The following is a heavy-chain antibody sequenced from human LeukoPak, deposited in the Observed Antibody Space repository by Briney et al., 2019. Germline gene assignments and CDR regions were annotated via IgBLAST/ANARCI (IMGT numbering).Heavy chain of an antibody. CDR1: GGSISSSY. Sequence: PSETLSLTCTVSGGSISSSYRSWIRQPPGKGLEWIGFIYTSGSTNYNPSLKSPVTMSVDTSKNQFSLKLSSVTAADTAVYYCARLDGNNSFFGYWGQGTLVTVSS. J-gene: IGHJ4*02. CDR3: ARLDGNNSFFGY. V-gene: IGHV4-4*09. CDR2: IYTSGST. D-gene: IGHD4-23*01.